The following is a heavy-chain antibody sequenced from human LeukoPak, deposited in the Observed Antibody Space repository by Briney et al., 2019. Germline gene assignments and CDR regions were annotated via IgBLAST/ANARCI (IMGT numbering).Heavy chain of an antibody. V-gene: IGHV3-48*03. Sequence: GGTLRLSCGASGLTFSSYEMIWVRQAPGKGLEWISYIDTSGTLIHYGDSVRGRFTISRDNAKNSLFLQMNSLRAEDTAVYYCAKFSRAADSYWGQGTLVTVSS. D-gene: IGHD2-15*01. CDR1: GLTFSSYE. J-gene: IGHJ4*02. CDR3: AKFSRAADSY. CDR2: IDTSGTLI.